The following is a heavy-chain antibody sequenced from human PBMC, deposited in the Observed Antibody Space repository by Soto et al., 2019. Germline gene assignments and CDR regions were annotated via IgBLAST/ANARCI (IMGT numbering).Heavy chain of an antibody. CDR1: RFTSGYHA. Sequence: PGGSLRLSCAASRFTSGYHALNWARKAPGNGLEWDSTMSTNGENTHYADSVKCLFIIASDDSSNTVALQMNSLRVEDTAIYYCVSWVSAHLDSWGQGALVTVSS. V-gene: IGHV3-23*01. D-gene: IGHD6-13*01. CDR3: VSWVSAHLDS. CDR2: MSTNGENT. J-gene: IGHJ5*01.